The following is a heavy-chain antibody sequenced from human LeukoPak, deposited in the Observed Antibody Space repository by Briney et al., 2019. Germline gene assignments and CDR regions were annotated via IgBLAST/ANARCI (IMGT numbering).Heavy chain of an antibody. CDR3: AKLVDTVHAFDI. D-gene: IGHD5-18*01. V-gene: IGHV3-9*01. CDR2: ISWNSGSI. J-gene: IGHJ3*02. CDR1: GFTFDDYA. Sequence: GGSLRLSCAASGFTFDDYAMHWVRQAPGKGLEWVSGISWNSGSIGYADSVKGRFTISRDNAKNSLYLQMNSLRAEDTALYYCAKLVDTVHAFDIWGQGTMVTVSS.